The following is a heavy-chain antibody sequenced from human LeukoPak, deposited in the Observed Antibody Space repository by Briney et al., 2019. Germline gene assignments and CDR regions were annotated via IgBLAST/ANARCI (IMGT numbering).Heavy chain of an antibody. V-gene: IGHV3-21*06. J-gene: IGHJ3*02. CDR1: GFTFSSYT. CDR2: ISSSSSYI. D-gene: IGHD3-9*01. CDR3: ARDTYDILTGYYKWAFDI. Sequence: GGSLRLSCAASGFTFSSYTMNWVRQAPGKGLEWVSCISSSSSYIYYADSVKGRFTISRDNAKNSLYLQMNSLRAEDTAVYYCARDTYDILTGYYKWAFDIWGQGTMVTVSS.